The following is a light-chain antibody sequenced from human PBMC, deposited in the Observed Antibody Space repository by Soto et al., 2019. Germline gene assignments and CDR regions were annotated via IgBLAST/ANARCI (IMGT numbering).Light chain of an antibody. J-gene: IGLJ2*01. CDR3: SSYAGSNREV. Sequence: QSALTQPPSASGSPGQSVTISCTGTSSDVGGYNYVSWYQQHPGKAPKLMIYEVSKQPSGVSDRLSGSKSGNTASLTVSGLQAEDEADYYCSSYAGSNREVFGGETKLTVL. V-gene: IGLV2-8*01. CDR2: EVS. CDR1: SSDVGGYNY.